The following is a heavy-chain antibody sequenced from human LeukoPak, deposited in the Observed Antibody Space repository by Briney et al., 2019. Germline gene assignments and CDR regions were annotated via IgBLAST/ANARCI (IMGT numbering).Heavy chain of an antibody. CDR2: IYYSGST. CDR1: GYSISSGYY. J-gene: IGHJ3*02. Sequence: PSETLSLTCTVSGYSISSGYYWGWIRQSPRKGLEMIAIIYYSGSTYYNPSLKSRVTISVDTSKNQFSLKLSSVTAADTAVYYCATGIMVYATQRDAFDIWGQGTMVTVSS. CDR3: ATGIMVYATQRDAFDI. V-gene: IGHV4-38-2*02. D-gene: IGHD2-8*01.